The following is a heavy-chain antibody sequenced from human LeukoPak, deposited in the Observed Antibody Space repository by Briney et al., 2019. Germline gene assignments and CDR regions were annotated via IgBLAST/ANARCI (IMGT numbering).Heavy chain of an antibody. D-gene: IGHD1-26*01. CDR1: GFTFSGYG. CDR3: ARAYSGRYGLGYYYMDV. J-gene: IGHJ6*03. Sequence: PGGSLRLSCAASGFTFSGYGMRWVRQAPGKGLEWVSSISTSSSYIYYADSVKGRFTISRDNAKNSLYLQMNSLRAEDTAVYYCARAYSGRYGLGYYYMDVWGKGTTVTISS. V-gene: IGHV3-21*01. CDR2: ISTSSSYI.